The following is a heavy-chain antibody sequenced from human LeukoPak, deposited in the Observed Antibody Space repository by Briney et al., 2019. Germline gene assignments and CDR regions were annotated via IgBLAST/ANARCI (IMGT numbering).Heavy chain of an antibody. CDR3: AREAYCGGDCYSGFDY. V-gene: IGHV4-59*01. J-gene: IGHJ4*02. D-gene: IGHD2-21*02. Sequence: SETLSLTCTVSGGSISSYHWSWIRQPPGKGLEWIGYIYYSGSTNYSPSLKSRVTISVDTSKNQFSLKLSSVTAADTAVYYCAREAYCGGDCYSGFDYWGQGTLVTVSS. CDR1: GGSISSYH. CDR2: IYYSGST.